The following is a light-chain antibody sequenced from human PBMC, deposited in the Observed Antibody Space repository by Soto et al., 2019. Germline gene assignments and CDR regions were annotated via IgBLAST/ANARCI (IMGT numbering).Light chain of an antibody. CDR1: SNDVGGYNY. CDR3: CSYAGTDYV. V-gene: IGLV2-11*01. CDR2: DVS. Sequence: QSALTQPRSVSGSPGQSVTISCTGTSNDVGGYNYVSWYQQHPGKAPKLMIYDVSKRPSGVPDRFSGSKSGNTASLTISGLQAEDEADYYCCSYAGTDYVFGTGTKLTVL. J-gene: IGLJ1*01.